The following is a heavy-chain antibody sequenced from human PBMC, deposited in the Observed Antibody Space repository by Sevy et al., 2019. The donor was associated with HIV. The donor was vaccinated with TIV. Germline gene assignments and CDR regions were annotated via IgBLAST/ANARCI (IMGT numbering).Heavy chain of an antibody. CDR1: GYSITSGYW. CDR3: AGENAWGRGYS. Sequence: SETLSLTCAVSGYSITSGYWWAWIRQAPGKGLEWIANIYYNGHINYNPSLKSRVTLSLDTSKNQFSLRLSSVTAADTAMYYCAGENAWGRGYSWGQRTLVTVSS. V-gene: IGHV4-38-2*01. D-gene: IGHD1-26*01. CDR2: IYYNGHI. J-gene: IGHJ4*02.